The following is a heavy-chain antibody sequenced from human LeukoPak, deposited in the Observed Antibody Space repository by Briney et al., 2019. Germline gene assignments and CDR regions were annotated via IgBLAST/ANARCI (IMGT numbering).Heavy chain of an antibody. Sequence: GGSLRLSCAASGFTFTTYWMSWVRQAPGKGLEWVANIKQDGSEKNYVDSVKGRFTISRDNAKNSLYLQMNSLRAEDTAVYYCARGGWYPEHWGQGTLVTVSS. CDR3: ARGGWYPEH. V-gene: IGHV3-7*04. CDR1: GFTFTTYW. J-gene: IGHJ4*01. CDR2: IKQDGSEK. D-gene: IGHD6-19*01.